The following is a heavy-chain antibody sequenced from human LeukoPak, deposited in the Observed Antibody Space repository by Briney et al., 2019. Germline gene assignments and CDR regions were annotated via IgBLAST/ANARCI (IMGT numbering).Heavy chain of an antibody. J-gene: IGHJ5*02. D-gene: IGHD6-13*01. V-gene: IGHV5-51*01. CDR3: ARHTAAAGRVRWFDP. CDR1: GYSFTSYW. Sequence: GESLKISCKGSGYSFTSYWIGWVRQMPGKGLEWMGIIYPGDSDTRYSPSFQGQVTISADKSISTAYLQWSSLKASDTAMYYCARHTAAAGRVRWFDPWGQGTLVTVSS. CDR2: IYPGDSDT.